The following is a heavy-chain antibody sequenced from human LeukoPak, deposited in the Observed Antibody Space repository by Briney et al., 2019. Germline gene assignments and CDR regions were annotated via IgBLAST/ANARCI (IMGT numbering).Heavy chain of an antibody. CDR2: IRTNNYR. CDR3: ARDGHFDF. J-gene: IGHJ4*02. D-gene: IGHD3/OR15-3a*01. CDR1: GFSFSSYT. V-gene: IGHV3-21*01. Sequence: GGSLRLSCAASGFSFSSYTMNWLRQAPGKGLEWVSSIRTNNYRYGAGSVKGRFTISRDNAKNSLFLQMDSLRAEDTAVYYCARDGHFDFWGQGTLVTVSS.